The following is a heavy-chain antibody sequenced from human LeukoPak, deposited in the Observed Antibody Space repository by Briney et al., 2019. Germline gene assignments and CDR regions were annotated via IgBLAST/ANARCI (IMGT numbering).Heavy chain of an antibody. V-gene: IGHV3-23*01. J-gene: IGHJ5*02. Sequence: GGSLTLSCAAFGFSFSSFAMSWVRQAPRKGLEWVSAISASGGRKYYPKPWKGRFTPSKDNSKNTLYLQMNSLRAEDTAVYYCAKSSWGIVVVPAAREGSWFDPWGQGTLVTVSS. CDR2: ISASGGRK. D-gene: IGHD2-2*01. CDR3: AKSSWGIVVVPAAREGSWFDP. CDR1: GFSFSSFA.